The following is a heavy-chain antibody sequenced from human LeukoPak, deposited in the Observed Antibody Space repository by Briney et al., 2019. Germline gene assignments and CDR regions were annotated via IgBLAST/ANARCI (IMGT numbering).Heavy chain of an antibody. CDR3: ARGRNSNWSGLDF. D-gene: IGHD6-6*01. J-gene: IGHJ4*02. V-gene: IGHV3-74*01. CDR1: GFSFSGHW. Sequence: TGGSLRLSCTASGFSFSGHWMHWARQLPGKGLVWVPRISPTGSTTSYADSVKGRFTVSRDNAKNTLYLQVNNLRAEDTAVYYCARGRNSNWSGLDFWGQGTLLTVSS. CDR2: ISPTGSTT.